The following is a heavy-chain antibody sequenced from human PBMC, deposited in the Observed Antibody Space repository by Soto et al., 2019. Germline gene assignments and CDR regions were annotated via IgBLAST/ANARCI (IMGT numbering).Heavy chain of an antibody. D-gene: IGHD2-15*01. V-gene: IGHV3-23*01. CDR3: AKDYKYCSGGSCYTDSNWFDP. CDR1: GFTFTTYA. J-gene: IGHJ5*02. CDR2: ISSSGGTT. Sequence: EVQLLESGGDLVQPGGSLRLSCAASGFTFTTYAMAWVRQAPGKGLEWVSAISSSGGTTFYADSVKGRFTISRDNSKNTLSLQMNSLRAEDTALYYCAKDYKYCSGGSCYTDSNWFDPWGQGTLVTVSS.